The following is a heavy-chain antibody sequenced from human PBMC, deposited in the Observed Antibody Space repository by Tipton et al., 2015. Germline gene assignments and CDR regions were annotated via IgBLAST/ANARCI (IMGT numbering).Heavy chain of an antibody. CDR2: IYYSGST. Sequence: LSLTCTVSNGSITGGDHSWNWLRQPPGRGLEWIVSIYYSGSTYYNPSLKSRVNIFVDTSKNQFSLKLSSVTAADTAVYYCARHGEMTTIDSAFDIWGQGTTVSVSS. CDR1: NGSITGGDHS. CDR3: ARHGEMTTIDSAFDI. D-gene: IGHD5-24*01. V-gene: IGHV4-30-2*03. J-gene: IGHJ3*02.